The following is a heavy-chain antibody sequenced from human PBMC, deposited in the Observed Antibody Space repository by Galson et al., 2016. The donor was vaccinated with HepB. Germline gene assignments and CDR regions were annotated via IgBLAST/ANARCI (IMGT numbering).Heavy chain of an antibody. J-gene: IGHJ4*02. D-gene: IGHD2/OR15-2a*01. CDR3: ARRGLYSTTFDY. V-gene: IGHV5-51*01. Sequence: QSGAEVKKPGESLKISCKGFGYTFTSYWIAWVRQLPGKGLEWMGIIYAGDSDTKYGPSFQGQVTISVDKSISTAYLQWNSLKASDTAMYYCARRGLYSTTFDYWGQGTLVTVFS. CDR2: IYAGDSDT. CDR1: GYTFTSYW.